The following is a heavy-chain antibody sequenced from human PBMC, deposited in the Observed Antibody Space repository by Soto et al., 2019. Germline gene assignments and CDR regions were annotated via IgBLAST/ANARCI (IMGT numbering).Heavy chain of an antibody. V-gene: IGHV4-61*08. Sequence: SETMDLTSTVSGGSMKSGGYYWSWIRQHPGKGLEWIGYIYYSGSTNYNPSLKSRVTISVDTSKNQFSLKLSSVTAADTAVYYCARHMSFNDFWSGYNTDAFDIWGQGTMVTVSS. CDR1: GGSMKSGGYY. CDR2: IYYSGST. J-gene: IGHJ3*02. CDR3: ARHMSFNDFWSGYNTDAFDI. D-gene: IGHD3-3*01.